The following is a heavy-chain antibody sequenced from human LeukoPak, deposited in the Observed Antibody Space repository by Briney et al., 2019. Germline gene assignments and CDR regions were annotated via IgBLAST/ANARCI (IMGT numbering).Heavy chain of an antibody. D-gene: IGHD6-6*01. Sequence: GGSLRLSCAASGFTFSSYGMHWVRQAPGKGLEWVAFIRYDGSNKYYADSVKGRFTISRDNSKNTLYLQVNSLRAEDTAVYYCAKVGGGGAARPAGYMDVWGKGTTVTVSS. V-gene: IGHV3-30*02. CDR1: GFTFSSYG. CDR2: IRYDGSNK. CDR3: AKVGGGGAARPAGYMDV. J-gene: IGHJ6*03.